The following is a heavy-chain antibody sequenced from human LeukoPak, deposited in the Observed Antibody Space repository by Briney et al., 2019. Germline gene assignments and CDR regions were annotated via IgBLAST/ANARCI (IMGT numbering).Heavy chain of an antibody. D-gene: IGHD3-10*01. Sequence: SETLSLTCAVYGGSFSGYYWSWIRPPPGKGLEWIGEINHSGSTNYNPSLKSGVTISVDTSKNQFSLKLSSVTAADTAVYYCARGGYYGSGNDFRFDPWGQGTLVTVSS. CDR2: INHSGST. J-gene: IGHJ5*02. V-gene: IGHV4-34*01. CDR3: ARGGYYGSGNDFRFDP. CDR1: GGSFSGYY.